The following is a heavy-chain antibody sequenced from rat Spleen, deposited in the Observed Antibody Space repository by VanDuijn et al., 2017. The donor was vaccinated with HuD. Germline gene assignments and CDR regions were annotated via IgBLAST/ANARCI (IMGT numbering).Heavy chain of an antibody. CDR1: GFTFSDYA. J-gene: IGHJ3*01. D-gene: IGHD1-4*01. CDR2: ISYDGGST. CDR3: ATAGTRISRFAY. V-gene: IGHV5-20*01. Sequence: EVQLAKSGGGLVQPGRSLKLSCAASGFTFSDYAMAWVRQAPTKGLEWVASISYDGGSTYYRDSVKGRFAIPRDIAKSALYLQMDSLGSEDTATYYCATAGTRISRFAYWGQGTLVTVSS.